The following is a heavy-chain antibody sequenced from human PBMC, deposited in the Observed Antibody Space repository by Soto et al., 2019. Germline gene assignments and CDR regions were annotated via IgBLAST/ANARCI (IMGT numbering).Heavy chain of an antibody. J-gene: IGHJ4*02. CDR3: ATGPFAEAPGHFDWLLFPGLRFDY. D-gene: IGHD3-9*01. V-gene: IGHV3-48*02. CDR2: ISSSSSTI. Sequence: GGSLRLSCAASGFTFSSYSMNWVRQAPGKGLEWVSYISSSSSTIYYADSVKGRFTISRDNAKNSLYLQMNSLRDEDTAVYYCATGPFAEAPGHFDWLLFPGLRFDYWGQGTLVTVSS. CDR1: GFTFSSYS.